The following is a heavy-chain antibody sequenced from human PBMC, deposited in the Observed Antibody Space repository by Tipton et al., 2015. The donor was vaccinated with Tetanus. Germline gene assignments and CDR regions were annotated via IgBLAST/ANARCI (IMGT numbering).Heavy chain of an antibody. CDR3: ARAHCSDGVCNFDF. CDR2: FYPGDSDT. J-gene: IGHJ4*02. V-gene: IGHV5-51*01. CDR1: GYIFTNYW. D-gene: IGHD2-15*01. Sequence: VQLVQSGGEVKKPGESLKISCKGSGYIFTNYWIGWVRQKPGKGLEWMGIFYPGDSDTRYSPPFQGQVTISVDKSISTAYLQWSSLKASDASMFYCARAHCSDGVCNFDFWGQGALVTVAS.